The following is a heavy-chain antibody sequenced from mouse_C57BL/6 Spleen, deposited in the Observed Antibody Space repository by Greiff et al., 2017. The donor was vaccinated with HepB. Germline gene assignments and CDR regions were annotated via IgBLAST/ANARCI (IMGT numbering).Heavy chain of an antibody. CDR1: GYSFTGYF. J-gene: IGHJ2*01. Sequence: EVKLQESGPELVKPGDSVKISCKASGYSFTGYFMNWVMQSHGKSLEWIGRINPYNGDTFYNQKFKGKATLTVDKSSSTAHMELRSLTSEDSAVYYCARGEGFITTVVAPFDYWGQGTTLTVSS. V-gene: IGHV1-20*01. CDR2: INPYNGDT. D-gene: IGHD1-1*01. CDR3: ARGEGFITTVVAPFDY.